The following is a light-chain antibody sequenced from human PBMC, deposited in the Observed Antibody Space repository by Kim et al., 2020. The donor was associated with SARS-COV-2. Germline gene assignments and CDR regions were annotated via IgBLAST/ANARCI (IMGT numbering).Light chain of an antibody. CDR2: DAS. Sequence: IQMTQSPSSLSASVGDRVTISCQASQDINNYVNWYQQKPGKAPKLLIYDASNLETGVPSRFSGSGSGTDFTFTISNLQPEDIATYYCQQYHDLPFFGQGTRREIK. CDR1: QDINNY. CDR3: QQYHDLPF. J-gene: IGKJ5*01. V-gene: IGKV1-33*01.